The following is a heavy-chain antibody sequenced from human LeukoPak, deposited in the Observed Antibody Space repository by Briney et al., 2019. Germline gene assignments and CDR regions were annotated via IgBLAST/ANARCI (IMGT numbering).Heavy chain of an antibody. V-gene: IGHV3-23*01. D-gene: IGHD5-12*01. J-gene: IGHJ4*02. Sequence: GGSLRLSCAASGFTFSSSVMSWVRQAPGKGPEWVSTIDGSGTRTFYALSFNGRFIISRDNSMNTLYLQMDGLRAEDPAVYYCARDRGGYSTDFDWWGQGALVTVSS. CDR3: ARDRGGYSTDFDW. CDR1: GFTFSSSV. CDR2: IDGSGTRT.